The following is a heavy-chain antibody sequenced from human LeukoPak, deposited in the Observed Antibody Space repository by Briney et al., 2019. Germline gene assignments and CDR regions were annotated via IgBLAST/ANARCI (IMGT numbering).Heavy chain of an antibody. D-gene: IGHD5-12*01. CDR1: GFTFSSYW. V-gene: IGHV3-74*01. Sequence: PGGSLRLSCAASGFTFSSYWMHWVRQAPGKGLVWVSRINSDGSSTSYADSVKGRFTISRDNAKNTLYLQMNSLRAEDTAVYYCARDEERGYDSLSHYYYGMDVWRQGTTVTVSS. CDR2: INSDGSST. J-gene: IGHJ6*02. CDR3: ARDEERGYDSLSHYYYGMDV.